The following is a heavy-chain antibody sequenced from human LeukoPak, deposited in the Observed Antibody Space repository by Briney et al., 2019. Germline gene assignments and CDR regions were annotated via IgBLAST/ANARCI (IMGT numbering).Heavy chain of an antibody. CDR1: DGSISSSSYD. CDR2: IYYSGNT. CDR3: ARYYVDTNILKGYYYGMDV. Sequence: SETLSLTCSVSDGSISSSSYDWGWIRQPPGKGLEWIGSIYYSGNTHYNPSLKSRLTISVDRSKNQFSLRLSSVTAADTAVYYCARYYVDTNILKGYYYGMDVWGQGTTVTVSS. V-gene: IGHV4-39*07. D-gene: IGHD5-18*01. J-gene: IGHJ6*02.